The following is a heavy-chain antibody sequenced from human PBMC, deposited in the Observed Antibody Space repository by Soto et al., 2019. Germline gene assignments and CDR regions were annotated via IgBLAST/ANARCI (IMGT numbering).Heavy chain of an antibody. Sequence: EVQLLESGGGLVQPGGSLRLSCAASGFTFSSYAMSWVRQAPGKGLEWVSAISGSGGSTYYAYSVKGRFTISRDNSKNTLYLQMNSLRAEDTAVYYCAKPLGRRDGYKLFSYWGQGTLVTVSS. CDR2: ISGSGGST. CDR1: GFTFSSYA. V-gene: IGHV3-23*01. CDR3: AKPLGRRDGYKLFSY. J-gene: IGHJ4*02. D-gene: IGHD5-12*01.